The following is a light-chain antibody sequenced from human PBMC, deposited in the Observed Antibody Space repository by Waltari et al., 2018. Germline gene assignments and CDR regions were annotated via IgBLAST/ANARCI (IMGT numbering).Light chain of an antibody. CDR2: RNN. J-gene: IGLJ2*01. V-gene: IGLV1-44*01. CDR1: RSNIGSNS. Sequence: QSVLTQPPSASGTPGQRVTISCSGSRSNIGSNSVNWYHHLPGAAPKLLIYRNNQRPSGVPDRFSGSKSGTAASLAISGLQSDDEGDYHCSSWDDTLRGPIFGGGTRLTVL. CDR3: SSWDDTLRGPI.